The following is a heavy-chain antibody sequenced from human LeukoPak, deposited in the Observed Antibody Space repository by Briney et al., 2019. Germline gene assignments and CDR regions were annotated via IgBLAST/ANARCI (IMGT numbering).Heavy chain of an antibody. CDR1: GFTFSSYG. CDR3: AKDLDLLRYFDWLSIDQFDY. CDR2: IRYDGSNK. J-gene: IGHJ4*02. V-gene: IGHV3-30*02. Sequence: GGSLRPSCAASGFTFSSYGMHWVRQAPGKGLEWVAFIRYDGSNKYYADSVKGRFTISRDNSKNTLYLQMNSLRAEDTAVYYCAKDLDLLRYFDWLSIDQFDYWGQGTLVTVSS. D-gene: IGHD3-9*01.